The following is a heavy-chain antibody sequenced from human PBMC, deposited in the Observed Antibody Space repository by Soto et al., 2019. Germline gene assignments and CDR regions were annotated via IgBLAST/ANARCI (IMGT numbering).Heavy chain of an antibody. V-gene: IGHV3-23*01. J-gene: IGHJ4*02. D-gene: IGHD4-17*01. CDR3: AKDAPPAPVTTGGFDY. Sequence: EVQLLESGGGLVQPGGSLRLSCAASGFTFSSYAMSWVRQAPGKGLEWVSAISGSGGSTYYADSVKGRFTISRDNSKTTLYLQMNSLRAEDTAVYYCAKDAPPAPVTTGGFDYWGKGTLVTVSS. CDR2: ISGSGGST. CDR1: GFTFSSYA.